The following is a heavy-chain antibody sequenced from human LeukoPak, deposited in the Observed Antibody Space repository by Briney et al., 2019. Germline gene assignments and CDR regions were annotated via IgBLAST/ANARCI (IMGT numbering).Heavy chain of an antibody. CDR1: GFTFSSYS. V-gene: IGHV3-21*01. Sequence: GGSLRLSCAASGFTFSSYSMNWVRQAPGKGLEWVSSISSSSSYIYYADSVKGRFTISRDNAKNSLYLQMNSLRAEDTAVYYCARGDDIVVVPAAKGYYYYMDVWGKGTTVTVSS. CDR3: ARGDDIVVVPAAKGYYYYMDV. D-gene: IGHD2-2*01. CDR2: ISSSSSYI. J-gene: IGHJ6*03.